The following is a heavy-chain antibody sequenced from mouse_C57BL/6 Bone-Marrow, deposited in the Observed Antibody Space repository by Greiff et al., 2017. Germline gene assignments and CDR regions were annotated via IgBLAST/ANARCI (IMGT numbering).Heavy chain of an antibody. Sequence: VQLQQPGAELVKPGASVKVSCKASGYTFTSYWMHWVKQRPGQGLEWIGRIHPSDSDTNYNQKFKGKATLTVDKSSSTAYMQRSSLTSEDSAVYYCAIEGGLRHYYAMDYWGQGTSVTVSS. CDR1: GYTFTSYW. D-gene: IGHD2-4*01. CDR2: IHPSDSDT. CDR3: AIEGGLRHYYAMDY. V-gene: IGHV1-74*01. J-gene: IGHJ4*01.